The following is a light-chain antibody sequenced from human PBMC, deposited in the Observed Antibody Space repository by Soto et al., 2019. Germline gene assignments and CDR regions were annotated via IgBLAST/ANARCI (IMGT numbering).Light chain of an antibody. CDR3: QQHNYWPS. J-gene: IGKJ2*01. CDR2: GAS. CDR1: QSVSSN. Sequence: EIGMTQSPPTLSVSPGERATLSCRASQSVSSNLAWYQQKPGQAPRLLLYGASTRATGIPGRFSGSGSGTDVTLTISSLQSEDFAVYYCQQHNYWPSFGQGTKLEIK. V-gene: IGKV3-15*01.